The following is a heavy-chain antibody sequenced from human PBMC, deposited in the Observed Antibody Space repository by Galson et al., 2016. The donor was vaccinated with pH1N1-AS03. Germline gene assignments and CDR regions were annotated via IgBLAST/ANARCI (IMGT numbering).Heavy chain of an antibody. CDR3: ARASRWLQIGFDY. CDR2: ISNDGRNK. Sequence: SLRLSCASSSFTVGASTIHWVRQASGKGLEWVAVISNDGRNKIYADSVKGRLTISRDSSKNILYLEMNSLRAEDTAVYYCARASRWLQIGFDYWGQGTLVTVSS. D-gene: IGHD5-24*01. J-gene: IGHJ4*02. V-gene: IGHV3-30-3*01. CDR1: SFTVGAST.